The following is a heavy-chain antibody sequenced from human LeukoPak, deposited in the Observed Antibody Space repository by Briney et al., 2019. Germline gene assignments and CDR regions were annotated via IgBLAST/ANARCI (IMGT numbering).Heavy chain of an antibody. CDR1: GFTFSSYG. CDR2: IRYDGSNK. V-gene: IGHV3-30*02. Sequence: GGSLRLSCAASGFTFSSYGMHWVRQAPGKGLEWVAFIRYDGSNKYYADSVKGRFTISRDNSKNTLYLQMNSLRAEDTAVYYCARVDYYDSSGYPLDYWGQGTLVTVSS. J-gene: IGHJ4*02. D-gene: IGHD3-22*01. CDR3: ARVDYYDSSGYPLDY.